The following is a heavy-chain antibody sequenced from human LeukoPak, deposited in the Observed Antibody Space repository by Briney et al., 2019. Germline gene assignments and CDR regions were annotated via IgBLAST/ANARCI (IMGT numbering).Heavy chain of an antibody. J-gene: IGHJ4*02. CDR2: ISSSSVYI. CDR3: ARDLGWLQSFDY. Sequence: GGSLRLSCAASGFTFSSYSMNWVRQAPGKGLEWASSISSSSVYIYYADSVKGRFTISRDNAKNSLYLQMNSLRAEDTAVYYCARDLGWLQSFDYWGQGTLVTVSS. D-gene: IGHD5-24*01. V-gene: IGHV3-21*01. CDR1: GFTFSSYS.